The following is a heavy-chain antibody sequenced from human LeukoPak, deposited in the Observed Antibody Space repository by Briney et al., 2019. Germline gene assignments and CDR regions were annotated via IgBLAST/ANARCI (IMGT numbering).Heavy chain of an antibody. CDR1: GYSFTSYW. CDR2: IYPGDSDT. V-gene: IGHV5-51*01. CDR3: ARHRWELLSDDAFDI. D-gene: IGHD1-26*01. Sequence: GESLKISFKGSGYSFTSYWIGWVRQMPGKGLEWMGIIYPGDSDTRYSPSFQGQVTISADKSISTAYLQWSSLKASDTAMYYCARHRWELLSDDAFDIWGQGTMVTVSS. J-gene: IGHJ3*02.